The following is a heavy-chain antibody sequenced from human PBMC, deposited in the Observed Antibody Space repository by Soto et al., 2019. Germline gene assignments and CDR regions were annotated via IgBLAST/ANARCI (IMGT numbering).Heavy chain of an antibody. J-gene: IGHJ4*02. V-gene: IGHV4-59*01. D-gene: IGHD6-13*01. CDR2: IYYSGST. Sequence: QVQLQESGPGLVKPSETLSLTCTVSGGSISSYYWSWIRQPPGKGLEWIGYIYYSGSTNYNPSLKSRVTISVDTSKNQFSLKPSSVTAADTAVYYCARWGYSSSFDYWGQGTLVTVSS. CDR1: GGSISSYY. CDR3: ARWGYSSSFDY.